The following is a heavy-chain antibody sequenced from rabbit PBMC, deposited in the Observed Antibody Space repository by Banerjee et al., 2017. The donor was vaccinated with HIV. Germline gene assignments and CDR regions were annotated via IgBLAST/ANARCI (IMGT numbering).Heavy chain of an antibody. V-gene: IGHV1S45*01. CDR1: GFSFGSSYC. CDR3: VRVGYTYGYAGYAIATFNL. CDR2: IYAGSSGST. J-gene: IGHJ4*01. Sequence: QEQLEESGGDLVKPGASLTLTCTASGFSFGSSYCMCWVRQAPGKGLEWIACIYAGSSGSTYYASWAKGRFTISKTSSTTVTLQVTSLTAADTATYFCVRVGYTYGYAGYAIATFNLWGQGTLVTVS. D-gene: IGHD6-1*01.